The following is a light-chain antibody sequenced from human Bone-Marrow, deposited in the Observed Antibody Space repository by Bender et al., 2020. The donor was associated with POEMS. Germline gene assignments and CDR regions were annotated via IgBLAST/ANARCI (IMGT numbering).Light chain of an antibody. Sequence: QSALAQPRSVSGSPGQSVTISCTGTNSDVGAYNYVSWYQRHPDEAPKLIIYDVSERPSGVPARFSGSKSGDTASLTISGLQPEDEADYYCCSYAGYYTPFVFGTGTKVTV. J-gene: IGLJ1*01. V-gene: IGLV2-11*01. CDR1: NSDVGAYNY. CDR3: CSYAGYYTPFV. CDR2: DVS.